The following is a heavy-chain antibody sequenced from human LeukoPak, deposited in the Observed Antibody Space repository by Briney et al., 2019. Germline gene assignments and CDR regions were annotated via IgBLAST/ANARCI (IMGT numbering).Heavy chain of an antibody. D-gene: IGHD2-2*01. CDR3: ARLGYCSGTSCYGVDY. V-gene: IGHV5-51*01. CDR1: GYIFSSYW. CDR2: IYPGGSDS. Sequence: HGESLKISCKGSGYIFSSYWIAWVRQMPGKGPEWMGIIYPGGSDSRYSPPFQGQVTISADKSITTAYLQWSSLKASDTAMYYCARLGYCSGTSCYGVDYWGQGTLVTVSS. J-gene: IGHJ4*02.